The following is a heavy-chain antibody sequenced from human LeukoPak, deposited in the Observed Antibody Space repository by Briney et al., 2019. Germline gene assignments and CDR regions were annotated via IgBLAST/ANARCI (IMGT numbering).Heavy chain of an antibody. CDR1: GFTFSSYG. J-gene: IGHJ4*02. CDR2: IRYDGSNK. D-gene: IGHD3-22*01. Sequence: GGSLRLSCAASGFTFSSYGMHWVRQAPGKGLEWVAFIRYDGSNKYYADSVKGRFTISRDNSKNTLHLQMNSLRAEDTAVHYCAKDGYDSSGYPIDYWGQGTLVTVSS. CDR3: AKDGYDSSGYPIDY. V-gene: IGHV3-30*02.